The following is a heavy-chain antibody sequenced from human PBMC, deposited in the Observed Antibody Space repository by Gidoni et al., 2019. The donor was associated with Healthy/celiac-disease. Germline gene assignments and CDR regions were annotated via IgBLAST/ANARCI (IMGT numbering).Heavy chain of an antibody. CDR1: GGTFSSYA. J-gene: IGHJ6*02. CDR2: IIPILGIA. V-gene: IGHV1-69*04. D-gene: IGHD6-6*01. Sequence: QVQLVQSGAEVKKPGSSVKVSCTASGGTFSSYAIRWVRQAPGQGLEWMGRIIPILGIANYAQKFQGRVTITADKSTSTAYMELSSLRSEDTAVYYCARASYSSSSDPNYYYYYGMDVWGQGTTVTVSS. CDR3: ARASYSSSSDPNYYYYYGMDV.